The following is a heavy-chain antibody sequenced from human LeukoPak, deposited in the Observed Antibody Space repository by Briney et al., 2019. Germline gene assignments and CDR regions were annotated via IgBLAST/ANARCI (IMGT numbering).Heavy chain of an antibody. D-gene: IGHD3-3*01. V-gene: IGHV4-39*01. CDR1: GGSISSSSYY. CDR2: IYYSGST. CDR3: AGPGYYDFWSGYYVEGYYFDY. Sequence: SETLSLTCTVSGGSISSSSYYWGWIRQPPGKGLEWIGSIYYSGSTYYNPSLKSRVTISVGTSKNQFSLKLSSVTAADTAVYYCAGPGYYDFWSGYYVEGYYFDYWGQGTLVTVSS. J-gene: IGHJ4*02.